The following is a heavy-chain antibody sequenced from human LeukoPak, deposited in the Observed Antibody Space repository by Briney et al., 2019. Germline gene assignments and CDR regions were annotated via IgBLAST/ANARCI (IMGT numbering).Heavy chain of an antibody. V-gene: IGHV1-69*05. CDR1: GGTFSSYA. CDR2: IIPIFGTA. J-gene: IGHJ6*03. D-gene: IGHD2-15*01. Sequence: SVKVSCKASGGTFSSYAIIWVRQAPGQGLEWMGGIIPIFGTANYAQKFQGRVTITTDESTSTAYMELSSLRSEDTAVYYCASGSRIIGQYYYYYYMDVWGKGTTVTVSS. CDR3: ASGSRIIGQYYYYYYMDV.